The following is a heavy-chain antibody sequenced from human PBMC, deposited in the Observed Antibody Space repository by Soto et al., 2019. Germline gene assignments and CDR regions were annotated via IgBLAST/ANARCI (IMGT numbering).Heavy chain of an antibody. Sequence: PLETLSLTCTVSGGSISSGGYYWSWIRQPPGKGLEWIGSIYYSGSTYYNPSLKSRVTISVDTSKNQFSLKLSSVTAADTAVYYCARRYGDCFDFWGQGTLVTVSS. V-gene: IGHV4-39*01. D-gene: IGHD4-17*01. CDR3: ARRYGDCFDF. CDR2: IYYSGST. CDR1: GGSISSGGYY. J-gene: IGHJ4*02.